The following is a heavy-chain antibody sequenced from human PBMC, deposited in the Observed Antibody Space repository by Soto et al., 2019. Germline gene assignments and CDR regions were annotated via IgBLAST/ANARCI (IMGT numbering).Heavy chain of an antibody. CDR1: GVSFNNNG. J-gene: IGHJ6*02. Sequence: QVQLVQSGAEVTKPGSSVKVSCKTSGVSFNNNGIGWVRQAPGHGLEWMGGVSPPFRTSNYARKFQGRISSTADASTGTGNMELSSLTSEDTAQYYCARVLYYGSGRYSPYGMDVWGQGTTVTVSS. CDR2: VSPPFRTS. D-gene: IGHD3-10*01. V-gene: IGHV1-69*01. CDR3: ARVLYYGSGRYSPYGMDV.